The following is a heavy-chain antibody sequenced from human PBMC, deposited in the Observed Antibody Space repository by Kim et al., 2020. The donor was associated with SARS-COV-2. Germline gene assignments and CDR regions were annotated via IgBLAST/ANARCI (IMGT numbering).Heavy chain of an antibody. D-gene: IGHD3-10*01. CDR3: ARDKWFGELLTPFFDY. CDR2: LYYSGST. J-gene: IGHJ4*02. Sequence: SETLSLTCSVSGDSISNYYWSWIRQAPGKGLEWIGFLYYSGSTNYNPSLRSRVTISVDTSKNQFSLKLSSVTAADTAVYYCARDKWFGELLTPFFDYWGQGTLVTVSS. V-gene: IGHV4-59*12. CDR1: GDSISNYY.